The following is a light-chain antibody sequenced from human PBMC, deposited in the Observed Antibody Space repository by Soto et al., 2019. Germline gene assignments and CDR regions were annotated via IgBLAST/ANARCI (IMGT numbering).Light chain of an antibody. CDR3: SSYTRNSTWV. V-gene: IGLV2-14*01. Sequence: QSALTQPASVSGSPGQSMTISCTGTSSDVGGYNYVSWYQQHPGKAPKLMIYEVSNRPSGVSNRFSGSKSGNTASLTISGLQAEDEADYHCSSYTRNSTWVFGGGTQLTVL. CDR2: EVS. CDR1: SSDVGGYNY. J-gene: IGLJ3*02.